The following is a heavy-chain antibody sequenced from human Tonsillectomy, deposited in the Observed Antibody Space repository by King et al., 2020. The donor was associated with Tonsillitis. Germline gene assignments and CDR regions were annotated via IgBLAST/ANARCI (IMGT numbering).Heavy chain of an antibody. CDR1: GGSISSGGYY. D-gene: IGHD2-2*01. V-gene: IGHV4-31*03. CDR2: TYYSGST. J-gene: IGHJ5*02. CDR3: AREVVVVPAAISGWFDP. Sequence: QLQESGPGLVKPSQTLSLTCTVSGGSISSGGYYWSWIRQHPGKGLEWIGYTYYSGSTYYNPSLKSRVTISVDTSKNQFSLKLSSVTAADTAVYYCAREVVVVPAAISGWFDPWGQGTLVTVSS.